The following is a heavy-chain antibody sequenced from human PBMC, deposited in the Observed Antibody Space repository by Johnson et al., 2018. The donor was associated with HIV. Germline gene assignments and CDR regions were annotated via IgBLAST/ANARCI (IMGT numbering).Heavy chain of an antibody. V-gene: IGHV3-20*04. CDR3: ERSHRHGTMLATLRPFDI. CDR2: INWNGGSI. CDR1: GFTFDDYG. D-gene: IGHD5-12*01. J-gene: IGHJ3*02. Sequence: VQLVESGGGVVRPGGSLRLSCAASGFTFDDYGMSWVRQAPGKGLELVSGINWNGGSIGYADSVKGRFTISRDNAQNSLNLQMNSLRAEDTALYYCERSHRHGTMLATLRPFDIWAEGPMVTVSA.